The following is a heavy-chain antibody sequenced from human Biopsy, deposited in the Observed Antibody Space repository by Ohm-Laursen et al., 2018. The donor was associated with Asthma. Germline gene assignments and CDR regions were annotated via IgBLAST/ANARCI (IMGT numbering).Heavy chain of an antibody. V-gene: IGHV1-69*01. CDR3: ARGDSSNWSHYYFDY. CDR2: IIPIFGTA. CDR1: GGTFSSYA. J-gene: IGHJ4*02. Sequence: SSVKVSCKASGGTFSSYAISWVRQAPGQGLEWMGGIIPIFGTANYAQKFQGRVTITADESTSTAYMELSSLRSEDTAVYYCARGDSSNWSHYYFDYWGQGTLVTVSS. D-gene: IGHD3-22*01.